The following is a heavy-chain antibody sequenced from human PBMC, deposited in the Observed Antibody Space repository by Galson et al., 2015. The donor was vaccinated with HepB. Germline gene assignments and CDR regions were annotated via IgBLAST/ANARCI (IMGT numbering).Heavy chain of an antibody. V-gene: IGHV1-69*13. CDR1: GGTFSSYA. CDR3: ARGAENGDYAHYYYYGMDV. D-gene: IGHD4-17*01. J-gene: IGHJ6*02. Sequence: SVKVSGKASGGTFSSYAISWVRQAPGQGLEWMGGIIPIFGTANYAQKFQGRLTMTADESTSTAYMELSSLRSEDTAVYYCARGAENGDYAHYYYYGMDVWGQGATVTVSS. CDR2: IIPIFGTA.